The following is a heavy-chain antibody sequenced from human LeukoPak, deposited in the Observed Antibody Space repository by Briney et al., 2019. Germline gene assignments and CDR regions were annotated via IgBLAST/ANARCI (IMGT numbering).Heavy chain of an antibody. Sequence: SGGSLRLSCAISGFTFSTYWMSWVRQAPGKGLEWVANINQDGTEKYYVDSVKGRFTISGDNAKNSLYLQMNSLRAEDTAVYYCARYCSGGSCFDYWGQGTLVTVSS. V-gene: IGHV3-7*03. CDR3: ARYCSGGSCFDY. J-gene: IGHJ4*02. D-gene: IGHD2-15*01. CDR2: INQDGTEK. CDR1: GFTFSTYW.